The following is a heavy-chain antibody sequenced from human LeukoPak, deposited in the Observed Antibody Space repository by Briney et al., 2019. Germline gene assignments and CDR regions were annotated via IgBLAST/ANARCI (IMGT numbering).Heavy chain of an antibody. J-gene: IGHJ4*02. CDR3: ARAASTETVDY. CDR2: INQDGSQT. Sequence: GGSLRLSCAPSGFTFSIYWMSWVRQAPGKGLEWVANINQDGSQTYYVDSVKGRFSISRDNSKNSLFLQMDSVRAEDTAIYYCARAASTETVDYWGQGTPVTVSS. CDR1: GFTFSIYW. V-gene: IGHV3-7*01. D-gene: IGHD4-17*01.